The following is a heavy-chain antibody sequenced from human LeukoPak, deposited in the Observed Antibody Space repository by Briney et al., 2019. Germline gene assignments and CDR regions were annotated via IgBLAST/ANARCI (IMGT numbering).Heavy chain of an antibody. V-gene: IGHV5-51*01. J-gene: IGHJ4*02. Sequence: GQSLKISCKGSGYSFTAYWIGWVRQMPGKRLEWMGIIYPDDSDTRYSPSFRGQATISAYKSIRTAYLQWSSLKASDTAMDYCARHNYSNFPFDYWGQGTLVTVSS. CDR1: GYSFTAYW. CDR2: IYPDDSDT. CDR3: ARHNYSNFPFDY. D-gene: IGHD4-11*01.